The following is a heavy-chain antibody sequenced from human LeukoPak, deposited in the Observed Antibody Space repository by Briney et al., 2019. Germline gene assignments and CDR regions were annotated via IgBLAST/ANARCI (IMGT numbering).Heavy chain of an antibody. CDR1: GFTFSSYS. J-gene: IGHJ4*02. V-gene: IGHV3-23*01. CDR2: ISGSGGST. Sequence: GGSLRLSXAASGFTFSSYSMSWVRQAPGKGLEWVSAISGSGGSTYYADSVKGRFTISRDNSKNTLYLQMDSLRADDTAVYYCAKAAFSRTSYFDYWGQGTLVTASS. D-gene: IGHD3-3*02. CDR3: AKAAFSRTSYFDY.